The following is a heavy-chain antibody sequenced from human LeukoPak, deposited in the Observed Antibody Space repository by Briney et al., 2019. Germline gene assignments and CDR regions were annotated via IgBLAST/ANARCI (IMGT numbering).Heavy chain of an antibody. CDR1: GFTFSNYL. CDR2: ISTDGSFT. CDR3: ARGPTDNAFDI. V-gene: IGHV3-74*01. D-gene: IGHD2-15*01. Sequence: GGSLRLSCAASGFTFSNYLMHWVRQTPGKGLVWISRISTDGSFTNYADSVKGRFSISRDNAKNTLYLQMNSLRVEDTAVYYCARGPTDNAFDIWGQGTMVTVSS. J-gene: IGHJ3*02.